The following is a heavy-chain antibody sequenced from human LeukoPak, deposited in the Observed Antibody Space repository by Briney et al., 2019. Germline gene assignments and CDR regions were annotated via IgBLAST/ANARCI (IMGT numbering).Heavy chain of an antibody. Sequence: ASVKVSCKASGYTFTGYYMHWVRQAPGQGLEWMGWINPNSGGTNYAQKFQGRVTMTRDTSISTAYMELSRLRSDDTAVYYCARSLVGATMVNYWGQGTLVTVSS. D-gene: IGHD1-26*01. V-gene: IGHV1-2*02. CDR3: ARSLVGATMVNY. J-gene: IGHJ4*02. CDR2: INPNSGGT. CDR1: GYTFTGYY.